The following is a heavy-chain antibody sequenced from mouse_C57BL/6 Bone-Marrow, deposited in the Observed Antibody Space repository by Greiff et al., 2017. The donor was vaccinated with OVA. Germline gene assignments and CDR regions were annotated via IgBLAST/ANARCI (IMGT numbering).Heavy chain of an antibody. CDR3: ARPYYYGSSHWYFDV. V-gene: IGHV1-81*01. CDR1: GYTFTSYG. CDR2: IYPRSGNT. D-gene: IGHD1-1*01. Sequence: VQLVESGAELARPGASVKLSCKASGYTFTSYGISWVKQRTGQGLEWIGEIYPRSGNTYYNEKFKGKATLTADKSSSTAYMELRSLTSEDSAVYFCARPYYYGSSHWYFDVWGTGTTVTVSS. J-gene: IGHJ1*03.